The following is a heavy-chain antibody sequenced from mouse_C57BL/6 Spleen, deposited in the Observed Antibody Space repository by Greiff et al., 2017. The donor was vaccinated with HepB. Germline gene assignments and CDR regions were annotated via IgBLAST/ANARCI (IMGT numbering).Heavy chain of an antibody. CDR1: GFTFSSYA. V-gene: IGHV5-4*01. CDR2: ISDGGSYT. CDR3: ARDYQYDGYYLDY. D-gene: IGHD2-3*01. J-gene: IGHJ2*01. Sequence: EVKLVESGGGLVKPGGSLKLSCAASGFTFSSYAMSWVRQTPEKRLEWVATISDGGSYTYYPDNVKGRFTISRDNAKNNLYLQMSHLKSEDTAMYYCARDYQYDGYYLDYWGQGTTLTVSS.